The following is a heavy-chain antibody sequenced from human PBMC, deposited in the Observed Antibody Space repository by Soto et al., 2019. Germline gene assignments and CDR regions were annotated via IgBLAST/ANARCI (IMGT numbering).Heavy chain of an antibody. D-gene: IGHD6-13*01. CDR1: GYTFTSYG. CDR3: ARDIAEEQQLTPFDY. CDR2: ISAYNGNT. V-gene: IGHV1-18*01. Sequence: QVQLVQSGAEVKKPGASVKVSCKASGYTFTSYGISWVRQAPGQGLEWMGWISAYNGNTNYAQKLRGRVTMTTDTSTSTAYMELRSLRSDDTAVYYCARDIAEEQQLTPFDYWGQGTLVTVSS. J-gene: IGHJ4*02.